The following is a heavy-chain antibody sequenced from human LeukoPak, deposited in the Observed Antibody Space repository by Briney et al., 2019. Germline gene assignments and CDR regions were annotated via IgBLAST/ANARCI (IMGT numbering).Heavy chain of an antibody. J-gene: IGHJ6*02. CDR3: ATRITMIRGVVKTGLMDV. CDR1: GYSFASYW. V-gene: IGHV5-51*01. D-gene: IGHD3-10*01. Sequence: GESLKISCKGSGYSFASYWIGWVRQMPGKGLEWMGIIYPRDSHTTYSPSFQGQVTISADKSIRTAYLQWSSLKASDTAIYYCATRITMIRGVVKTGLMDVWGQGTTVTVSS. CDR2: IYPRDSHT.